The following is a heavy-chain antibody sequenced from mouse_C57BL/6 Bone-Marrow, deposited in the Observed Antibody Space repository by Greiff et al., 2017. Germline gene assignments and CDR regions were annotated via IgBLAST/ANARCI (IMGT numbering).Heavy chain of an antibody. J-gene: IGHJ3*01. CDR2: ISNGGGST. CDR3: ARLEEGFAY. Sequence: EVKLVESGGGLVQPGGSLKLSCAASGFTFSDYYMYWVRQTPEKRLEWVAYISNGGGSTYYPYTVKGRFTISRDNAKNTLYLQMSRLKSEDTAMYYCARLEEGFAYWGQGTLVTVSA. CDR1: GFTFSDYY. V-gene: IGHV5-12*01.